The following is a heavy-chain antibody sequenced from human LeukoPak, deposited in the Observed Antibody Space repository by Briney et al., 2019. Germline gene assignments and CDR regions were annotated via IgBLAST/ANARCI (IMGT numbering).Heavy chain of an antibody. CDR2: NNPDNGAI. D-gene: IGHD4-23*01. V-gene: IGHV1-2*02. Sequence: ASVRVSCKTSGYTFIGYYMHWVRQAPGRGLEWMGWNNPDNGAINYAQKFQGRVTMTRHTSINTVYMELSRLGSDDTAVYYCTRERLSPGKGFDHWGQGTLVTVSS. CDR1: GYTFIGYY. CDR3: TRERLSPGKGFDH. J-gene: IGHJ4*02.